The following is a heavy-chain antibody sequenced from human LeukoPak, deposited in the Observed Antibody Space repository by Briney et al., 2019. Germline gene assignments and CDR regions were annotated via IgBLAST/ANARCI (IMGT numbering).Heavy chain of an antibody. Sequence: ASVKVSCKASGYTFTGYYMHWVRQAPGQGLEWMGWINPNSGGTNYAQKFQGRVTMTRDTPISTAYMELSRLRSDDTAVYYCARVWVVATIYYYGMDVWGQGTTVTVSS. CDR2: INPNSGGT. D-gene: IGHD5-12*01. CDR1: GYTFTGYY. CDR3: ARVWVVATIYYYGMDV. V-gene: IGHV1-2*02. J-gene: IGHJ6*02.